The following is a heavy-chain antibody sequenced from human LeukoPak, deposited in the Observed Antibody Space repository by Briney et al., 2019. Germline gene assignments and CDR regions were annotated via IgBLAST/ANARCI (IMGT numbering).Heavy chain of an antibody. CDR3: AKDGSH. CDR1: GFTFDDYA. V-gene: IGHV3-9*01. CDR2: ISWNSGSI. J-gene: IGHJ4*02. Sequence: GGSLRLSCAASGFTFDDYAMHWVRQAPGKGLEWVSGISWNSGSIGYADSVKGRFTISRDNAKNSLYLQMNSLRAEDTALYYCAKDGSHWGQGTLVTVSS.